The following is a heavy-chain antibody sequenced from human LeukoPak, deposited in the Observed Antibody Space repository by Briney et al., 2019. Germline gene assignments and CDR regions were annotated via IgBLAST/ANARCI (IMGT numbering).Heavy chain of an antibody. Sequence: ASVKVSCKVSGYTLTELSMHWVRQAPGKGLEWMGGFDPEDGETIYAQKFQGRVTMTEDTSTDTAYMELSSLRSEDTAVYYCATAGPSGSGSYFAYYYYYYMDVWGKGTTVTVSS. CDR3: ATAGPSGSGSYFAYYYYYYMDV. CDR1: GYTLTELS. D-gene: IGHD3-10*01. V-gene: IGHV1-24*01. CDR2: FDPEDGET. J-gene: IGHJ6*03.